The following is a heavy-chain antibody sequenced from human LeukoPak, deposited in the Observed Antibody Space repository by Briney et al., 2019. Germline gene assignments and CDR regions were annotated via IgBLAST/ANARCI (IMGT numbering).Heavy chain of an antibody. J-gene: IGHJ4*02. CDR2: IYYSGST. V-gene: IGHV4-59*13. CDR1: GDSISSYY. CDR3: ARDADGRDGYNFFDY. Sequence: TSDTLSLTCTVSGDSISSYYWSCIRHPPGKGLEWMGYIYYSGSTNYNPSLKSRVTISVDTSKNQFSLTLSSVTAADAAVYYCARDADGRDGYNFFDYWGQGTLVTVSS. D-gene: IGHD5-24*01.